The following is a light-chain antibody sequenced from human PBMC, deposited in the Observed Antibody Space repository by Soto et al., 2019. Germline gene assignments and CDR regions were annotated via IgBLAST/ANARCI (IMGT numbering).Light chain of an antibody. Sequence: DVVVTQSPLSLPVTLGQPASISCRSSQSLVYTNGNTYFAWFQQRPGQSPRRLIYKVSIRDSGVPDRFSGSGSGTEFTLTISRVEAEDVGVYYCMQGTHWPRTFGQGTKVEIK. CDR3: MQGTHWPRT. CDR1: QSLVYTNGNTY. CDR2: KVS. V-gene: IGKV2-30*01. J-gene: IGKJ1*01.